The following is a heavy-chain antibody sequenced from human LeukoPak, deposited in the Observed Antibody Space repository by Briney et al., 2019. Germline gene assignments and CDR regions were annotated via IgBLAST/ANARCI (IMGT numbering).Heavy chain of an antibody. D-gene: IGHD1-14*01. CDR1: GFTFSSYS. CDR2: IKQDGSEK. CDR3: AKDIGIDR. V-gene: IGHV3-7*03. J-gene: IGHJ4*02. Sequence: GGSLRLSCAASGFTFSSYSMNWVRQAPGKGLEWVANIKQDGSEKYYVDSVKGRFTISRDNAKNSLYLQMNSLRAEDTALYYCAKDIGIDRWGQGTLVTVSS.